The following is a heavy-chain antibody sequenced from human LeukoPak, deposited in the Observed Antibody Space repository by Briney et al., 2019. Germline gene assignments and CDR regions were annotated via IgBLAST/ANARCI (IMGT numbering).Heavy chain of an antibody. Sequence: GGSLRLSCAAWGVTFSTYAITCVRQGPGKGLEGVSAIRPGGDRTYYANSVRGRFTISRDNSKDTVYLQITGLSVDDTAVYYCAREQSGTRGWYTVDYWGQGTLVTVSS. J-gene: IGHJ4*02. D-gene: IGHD6-19*01. CDR1: GVTFSTYA. CDR2: IRPGGDRT. CDR3: AREQSGTRGWYTVDY. V-gene: IGHV3-23*01.